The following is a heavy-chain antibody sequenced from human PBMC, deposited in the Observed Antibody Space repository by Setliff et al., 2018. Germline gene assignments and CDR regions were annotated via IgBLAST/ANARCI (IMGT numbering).Heavy chain of an antibody. CDR3: ARVRSYGSGNYYYYYYDMDV. Sequence: SVKVSCKASGGTFSSYAISWVRQAPGQGLEWMGRIIPIFGTANYAQKFQGRVTITADKSTSTAYMELSSLRSEDTALYYCARVRSYGSGNYYYYYYDMDVWGQGTTVTVSS. V-gene: IGHV1-69*06. CDR1: GGTFSSYA. J-gene: IGHJ6*02. D-gene: IGHD3-10*01. CDR2: IIPIFGTA.